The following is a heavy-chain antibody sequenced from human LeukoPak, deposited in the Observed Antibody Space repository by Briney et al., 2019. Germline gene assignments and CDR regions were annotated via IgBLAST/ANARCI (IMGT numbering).Heavy chain of an antibody. CDR2: INDYTGDT. V-gene: IGHV4-34*01. D-gene: IGHD3-22*01. CDR3: ARHYYDSSDYYYSSKNYFDS. CDR1: GGSFTDYF. J-gene: IGHJ4*02. Sequence: PSETLSLTCTVFGGSFTDYFWTWIRHSPGKGLEWIGEINDYTGDTKYNPSLNSRVSISLEKSKNQFSLELTSVTAADTAIYYCARHYYDSSDYYYSSKNYFDSWGQGSLVTVSS.